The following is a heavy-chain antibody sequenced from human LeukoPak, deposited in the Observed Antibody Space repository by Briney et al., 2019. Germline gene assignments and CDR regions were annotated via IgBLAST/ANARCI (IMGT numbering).Heavy chain of an antibody. CDR1: GFTFSNYA. D-gene: IGHD2-15*01. J-gene: IGHJ4*02. CDR3: ARGRVVPATRLDY. CDR2: ISYDAKYK. V-gene: IGHV3-30*04. Sequence: GRSLRLSCVGSGFTFSNYAMHWVRQAPGKGLEWVAVISYDAKYKYYSDSVKGRFTISRDNSRNTLYLEMSGLRRDDTAVYYCARGRVVPATRLDYWGRGTLVTVSS.